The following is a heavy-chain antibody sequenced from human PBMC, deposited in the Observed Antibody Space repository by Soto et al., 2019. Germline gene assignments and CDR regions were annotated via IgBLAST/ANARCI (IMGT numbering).Heavy chain of an antibody. V-gene: IGHV4-59*08. CDR3: ARAGWIQLFNFGPYWFDP. CDR1: GGSISSYH. J-gene: IGHJ5*02. Sequence: SETLSLTCTVSGGSISSYHWSWIRQPPGKGLEWIGYIYYSGSTNYNPSLKSRVTISVDTSKNQFSLKLSPVTAADTAVYYCARAGWIQLFNFGPYWFDPWGQGTLVTVSS. CDR2: IYYSGST. D-gene: IGHD5-18*01.